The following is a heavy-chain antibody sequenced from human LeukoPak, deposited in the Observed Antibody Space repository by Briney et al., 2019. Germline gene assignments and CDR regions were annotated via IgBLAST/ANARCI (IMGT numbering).Heavy chain of an antibody. J-gene: IGHJ4*02. Sequence: GGSLRLSCAASGFTFSSYSMNWVRQAPGKGLEWLSYISCFSGTIWYADSVRGRFTLSRDNGKNSLYLQMNSLRDEDTAVYYCARDVCYSFDSWGQGTLVTVSS. CDR3: ARDVCYSFDS. CDR2: ISCFSGTI. D-gene: IGHD5/OR15-5a*01. CDR1: GFTFSSYS. V-gene: IGHV3-48*02.